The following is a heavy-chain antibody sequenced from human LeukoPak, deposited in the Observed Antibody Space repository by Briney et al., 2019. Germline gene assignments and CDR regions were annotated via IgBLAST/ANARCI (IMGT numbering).Heavy chain of an antibody. CDR1: GFTFSSYS. J-gene: IGHJ4*02. CDR3: AREGFYYDSSGYYY. CDR2: ISSSSSYI. D-gene: IGHD3-22*01. V-gene: IGHV3-21*01. Sequence: SGGSLRLSCAASGFTFSSYSMNWVRQAPGKGLEWVSSISSSSSYIYYADSVKGRFTISRDNAKNSLYLQMNSLRAEDTAVYYCAREGFYYDSSGYYYWGQGTLVTVSS.